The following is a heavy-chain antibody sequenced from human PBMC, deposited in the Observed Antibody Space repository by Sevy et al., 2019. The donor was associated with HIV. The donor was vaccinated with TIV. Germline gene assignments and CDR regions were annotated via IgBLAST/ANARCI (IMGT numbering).Heavy chain of an antibody. CDR1: GFTFSDYY. CDR3: ARDIVVAAKPTNQSDAFDI. CDR2: ISSSGSTI. Sequence: GGSLRLSCAASGFTFSDYYMSWIRQAPGKGLEWVSYISSSGSTIYYADSVKGRFTISRDNAKNSLYLQMNSLRAEDTAVYYCARDIVVAAKPTNQSDAFDIWCQGTMVTVSS. J-gene: IGHJ3*02. D-gene: IGHD2-15*01. V-gene: IGHV3-11*01.